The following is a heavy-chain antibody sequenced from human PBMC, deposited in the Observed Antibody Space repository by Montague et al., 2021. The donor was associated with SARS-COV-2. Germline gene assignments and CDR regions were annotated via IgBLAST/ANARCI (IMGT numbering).Heavy chain of an antibody. CDR2: ISSNGGST. CDR3: ARDGSGFWSGFHYYYYMDV. J-gene: IGHJ6*03. V-gene: IGHV3-64*01. Sequence: SLRLSCAASGFTFSSYAMHWVRQAPGKGLEYVSAISSNGGSTYYXNSVKGRFTISRDNSKNTLYLQMGSLRAEDMAVYYCARDGSGFWSGFHYYYYMDVWGKGTTVTVSS. CDR1: GFTFSSYA. D-gene: IGHD3-3*01.